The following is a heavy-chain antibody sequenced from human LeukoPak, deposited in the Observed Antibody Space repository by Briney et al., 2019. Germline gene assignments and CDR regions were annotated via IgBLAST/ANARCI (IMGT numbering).Heavy chain of an antibody. CDR2: IYPGDSDT. CDR1: GYSFTSYW. Sequence: GESLKISCKGSGYSFTSYWLGWVRQMPGKGLEWTGVIYPGDSDTSYSPPFQGQVTISADKSINTAYLQWSSLKASDTAMYYCARRSYGDYGLDVWGQGTTVTVSS. CDR3: ARRSYGDYGLDV. D-gene: IGHD4-17*01. V-gene: IGHV5-51*01. J-gene: IGHJ6*02.